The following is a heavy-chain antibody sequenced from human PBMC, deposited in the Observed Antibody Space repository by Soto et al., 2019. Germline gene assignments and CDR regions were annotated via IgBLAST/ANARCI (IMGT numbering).Heavy chain of an antibody. V-gene: IGHV4-4*07. Sequence: PSETLSLTCTVSGGSISSYYWSWIRQPAGKGLEWIGRIYTSGSTNYNPSLKSRVTMSVDTYKNQFSLKLSSVTAADTAVYYCARGHKPRKLNWFDPWGQGTLVTVS. CDR3: ARGHKPRKLNWFDP. J-gene: IGHJ5*02. CDR1: GGSISSYY. CDR2: IYTSGST.